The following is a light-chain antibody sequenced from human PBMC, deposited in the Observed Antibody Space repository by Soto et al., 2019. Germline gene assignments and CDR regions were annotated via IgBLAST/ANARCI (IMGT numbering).Light chain of an antibody. V-gene: IGKV1-33*01. CDR1: QDISHY. Sequence: DIQMTQSPSSLSASVGDRVTITCQASQDISHYLNWYQQKPGKAPKLLIYDASYLETGVPSRFSGSGYGTDFTFTISSLQPDDIATYFCQQCYNLPPVTFGQGTRLEIK. J-gene: IGKJ5*01. CDR3: QQCYNLPPVT. CDR2: DAS.